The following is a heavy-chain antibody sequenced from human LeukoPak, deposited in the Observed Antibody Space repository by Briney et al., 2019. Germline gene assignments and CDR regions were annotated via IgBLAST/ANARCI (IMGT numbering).Heavy chain of an antibody. J-gene: IGHJ5*02. CDR2: IVLGAGNT. V-gene: IGHV1-58*02. CDR3: AAQRGASLHDFWSTRLFDP. D-gene: IGHD3-3*01. CDR1: GFTFPNSA. Sequence: SVKVSCKASGFTFPNSAMQWVRQARGQRLEWIGWIVLGAGNTVYSHKFHDRVTITRGISTNTAYMELDSLGSEDTAVYYCAAQRGASLHDFWSTRLFDPWGQGTLVTVSS.